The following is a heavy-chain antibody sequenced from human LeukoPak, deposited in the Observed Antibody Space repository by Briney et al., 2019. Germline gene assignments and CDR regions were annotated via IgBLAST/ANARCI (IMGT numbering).Heavy chain of an antibody. J-gene: IGHJ4*02. Sequence: GGSLRLSCAASGFTFSDDYMSWIRQAPGKGLEWVSYIISSGSTIYYADSVKGRFTISRDNAKHSLYLQMNSLRAEHTAVYYCARDKAEGVEATTSYFDYWGQGTLVTVSS. CDR2: IISSGSTI. D-gene: IGHD1-26*01. CDR1: GFTFSDDY. CDR3: ARDKAEGVEATTSYFDY. V-gene: IGHV3-11*01.